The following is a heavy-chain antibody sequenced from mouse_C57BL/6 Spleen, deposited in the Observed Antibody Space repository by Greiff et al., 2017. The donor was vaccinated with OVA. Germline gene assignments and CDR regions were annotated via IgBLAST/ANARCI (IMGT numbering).Heavy chain of an antibody. J-gene: IGHJ2*01. CDR1: GYTFTSYW. CDR3: ARSIYDGYYFDD. V-gene: IGHV1-59*01. D-gene: IGHD2-3*01. CDR2: IDPSDSYT. Sequence: QVQLQQPGAELVRPGTSVKLSCKASGYTFTSYWMHWVKQRPGQGLEWIGVIDPSDSYTNYNQKFKGKATLTVDTSSSTAYMQLSSLTSEDSAVYYCARSIYDGYYFDDWGQGTTLTVSS.